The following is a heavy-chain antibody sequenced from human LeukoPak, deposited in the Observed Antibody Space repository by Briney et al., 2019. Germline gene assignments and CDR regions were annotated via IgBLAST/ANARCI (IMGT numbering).Heavy chain of an antibody. Sequence: PGGSLRLSCAASGFTFSNYWMHWVRQAPGKGLVWVSHINSDGSSTTYADSVKGRFTISRDNAKNTLYLQMNSLRAEDTAVYYCAKGPYCSSTSCFHYYYYGMDVWGQGTTVTVSS. CDR1: GFTFSNYW. CDR2: INSDGSST. CDR3: AKGPYCSSTSCFHYYYYGMDV. J-gene: IGHJ6*02. V-gene: IGHV3-74*01. D-gene: IGHD2-2*01.